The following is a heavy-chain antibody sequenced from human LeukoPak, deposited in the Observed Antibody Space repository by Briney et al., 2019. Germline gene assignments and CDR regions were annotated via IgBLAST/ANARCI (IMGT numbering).Heavy chain of an antibody. V-gene: IGHV4-39*07. CDR1: GGSISSSSYY. J-gene: IGHJ4*02. Sequence: SETLSLTCTVSGGSISSSSYYWGWIRQPPGKGLEWIGSIYYSGSTYYNPSLKSRVTISVDTSKNQFSLKLSSVTAADTAVYYRARDDNYGGNSGWGQGTLVTVSS. CDR2: IYYSGST. CDR3: ARDDNYGGNSG. D-gene: IGHD4-23*01.